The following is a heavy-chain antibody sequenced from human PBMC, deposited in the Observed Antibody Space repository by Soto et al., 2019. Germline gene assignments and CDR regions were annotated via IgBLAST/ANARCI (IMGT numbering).Heavy chain of an antibody. CDR3: AKTARNYYHNDMDV. CDR1: GYHLLNYW. J-gene: IGHJ6*02. Sequence: PGESLNPPCKASGYHLLNYWIAWVRQLPGRGLEWMGIIYPGDSDTRYSPSFQGQVTISADKSISTAYLQWSSLKASDTVMYYCAKTARNYYHNDMDVWGQGNTVT. CDR2: IYPGDSDT. V-gene: IGHV5-51*01.